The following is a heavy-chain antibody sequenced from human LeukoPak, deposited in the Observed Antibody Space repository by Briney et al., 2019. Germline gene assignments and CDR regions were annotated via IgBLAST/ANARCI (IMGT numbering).Heavy chain of an antibody. CDR3: ARGVDFWGGYSGDL. Sequence: ASVKLSCKASGHTFTGYYMHWVRQAPGQGREWMGWITPNRGGTNYAQKFKGRVTMTRDTSNHTPYMALSSPISDATALYYWARGVDFWGGYSGDLWGQGTLVSVS. J-gene: IGHJ5*02. CDR2: ITPNRGGT. D-gene: IGHD3-3*01. CDR1: GHTFTGYY. V-gene: IGHV1-2*02.